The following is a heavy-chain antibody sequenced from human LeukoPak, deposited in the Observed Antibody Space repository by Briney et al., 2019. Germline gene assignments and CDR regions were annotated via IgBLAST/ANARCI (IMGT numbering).Heavy chain of an antibody. CDR3: ATEPERRIVVVPAASDY. V-gene: IGHV1-18*01. J-gene: IGHJ4*02. D-gene: IGHD2-2*01. CDR1: GYTFTTYG. CDR2: ISGYDGST. Sequence: ASVKVSCKASGYTFTTYGISWVRQAPGQGLEWMVWISGYDGSTKYAQKFQGRVTMTRDTSISTAYMELSRLRSDDTAVYYCATEPERRIVVVPAASDYWGQGTLVTVSS.